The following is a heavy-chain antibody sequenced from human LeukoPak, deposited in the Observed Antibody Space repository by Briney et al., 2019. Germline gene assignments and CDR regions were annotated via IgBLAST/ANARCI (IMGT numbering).Heavy chain of an antibody. CDR1: GGSISSYY. J-gene: IGHJ4*02. V-gene: IGHV4-59*12. D-gene: IGHD5-24*01. Sequence: PSETLSLTCTVSGGSISSYYWSWIRQPPGKGLEWIGSIYYSGSTNYNPSLKSRVTISVDTSKNQFSLKLSSVTAADTAVYYCARGKMGGPSEEMAIPPLDYWGQGTLVTVSS. CDR2: IYYSGST. CDR3: ARGKMGGPSEEMAIPPLDY.